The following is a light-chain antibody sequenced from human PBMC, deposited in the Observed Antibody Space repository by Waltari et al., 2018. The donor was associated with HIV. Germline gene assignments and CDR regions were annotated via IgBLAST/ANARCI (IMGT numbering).Light chain of an antibody. Sequence: DIQMTQSPLALSSSVGDRVTITCRASQNLGNYVNWYRQKVGDAPEHLVFAATSLHHGVPSRFSASGSGTDFTLTIAGLEPEDFAMYFCQQSYSTPPYTFGQGT. V-gene: IGKV1-39*01. CDR1: QNLGNY. J-gene: IGKJ2*01. CDR3: QQSYSTPPYT. CDR2: AAT.